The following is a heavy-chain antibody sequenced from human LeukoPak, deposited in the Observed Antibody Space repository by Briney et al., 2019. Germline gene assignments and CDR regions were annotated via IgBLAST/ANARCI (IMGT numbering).Heavy chain of an antibody. CDR3: ARAPLSRPQYVGSGYYWAY. J-gene: IGHJ4*02. D-gene: IGHD3-22*01. CDR1: EYTFTSYD. V-gene: IGHV1-8*01. Sequence: ASVKVSCKASEYTFTSYDINWVRQATGQGLEWMGWMNPASGNTGYAQNFQGRVTMTRNTSINTAYMELSSLRFEDTAVYYCARAPLSRPQYVGSGYYWAYWGQGTLVTVSS. CDR2: MNPASGNT.